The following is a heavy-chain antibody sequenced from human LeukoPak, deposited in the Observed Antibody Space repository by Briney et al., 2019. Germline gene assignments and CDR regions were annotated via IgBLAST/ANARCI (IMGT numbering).Heavy chain of an antibody. CDR3: AKDQNVVVPAASYYYYYGMDV. Sequence: GGSLRLSCAASGFTFSSYAMSWVRQAPGKGLEWVSAISGSGDSTYYADSVKGRFTISRDNSKNTLYLQMNSLRAEDTAVYYCAKDQNVVVPAASYYYYYGMDVWGQGTTVTVSS. D-gene: IGHD2-2*01. CDR1: GFTFSSYA. V-gene: IGHV3-23*01. CDR2: ISGSGDST. J-gene: IGHJ6*02.